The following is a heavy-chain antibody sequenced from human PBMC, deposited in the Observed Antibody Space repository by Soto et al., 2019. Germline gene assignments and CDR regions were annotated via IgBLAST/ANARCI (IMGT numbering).Heavy chain of an antibody. D-gene: IGHD3-22*01. CDR3: AREYYYDSSGYPVVDY. J-gene: IGHJ4*02. V-gene: IGHV4-59*01. CDR2: IYYSGST. CDR1: GGSISSYY. Sequence: SETLSLTCTVSGGSISSYYWSWIRQPPGKGLEWIGYIYYSGSTNYNPSLKSRVTMTRDTSTSTVYMELSSLRSEDTAVYYCAREYYYDSSGYPVVDYWGQGTLVTVSS.